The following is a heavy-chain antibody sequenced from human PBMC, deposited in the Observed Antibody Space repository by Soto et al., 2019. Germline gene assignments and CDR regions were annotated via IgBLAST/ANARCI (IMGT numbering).Heavy chain of an antibody. D-gene: IGHD3-16*01. J-gene: IGHJ4*02. CDR3: ATYTAFAKYYFDY. V-gene: IGHV4-30-2*01. Sequence: SETLSLTCAVSGVSITTNGYSWSWIRQPPGKGLEWIGYIYPSGTIFYNPSLNSRVTISADTSNNQFSLKLTSVTAADTAVYFCATYTAFAKYYFDYWGRGTLVTV. CDR1: GVSITTNGYS. CDR2: IYPSGTI.